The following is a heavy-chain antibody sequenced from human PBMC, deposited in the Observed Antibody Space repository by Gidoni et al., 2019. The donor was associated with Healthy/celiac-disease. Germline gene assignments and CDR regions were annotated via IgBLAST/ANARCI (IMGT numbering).Heavy chain of an antibody. D-gene: IGHD2-15*01. V-gene: IGHV1-69*01. CDR2: IIPIFGTA. Sequence: MGGIIPIFGTANYAQKFQGRVTITADESTSTAYMELSSLRSEDTAVYYCARDDCSGGSCYVGTYYYYGMDVWGQGTTVTVSS. CDR3: ARDDCSGGSCYVGTYYYYGMDV. J-gene: IGHJ6*02.